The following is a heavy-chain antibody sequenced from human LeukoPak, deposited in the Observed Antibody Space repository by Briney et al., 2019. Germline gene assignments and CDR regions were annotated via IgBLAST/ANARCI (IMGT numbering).Heavy chain of an antibody. CDR3: LRNDGDNAFDI. CDR1: GFTFSTYS. Sequence: PGGSLRLSCAASGFTFSTYSMNWVRQTPGKGLDWVSYISSSSSNMYYADSVKGRFTTSRDNAKNSLYMQMNNLRAEDTAVYYCLRNDGDNAFDIWGRGTKVTVSS. D-gene: IGHD4-17*01. V-gene: IGHV3-48*01. CDR2: ISSSSSNM. J-gene: IGHJ3*02.